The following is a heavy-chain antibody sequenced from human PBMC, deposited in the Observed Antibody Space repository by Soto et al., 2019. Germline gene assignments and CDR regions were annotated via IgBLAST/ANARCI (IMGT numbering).Heavy chain of an antibody. CDR1: GGSVSSYY. D-gene: IGHD6-13*01. Sequence: LSLTCTVSGGSVSSYYWSWIRQPPGKGLEWVGYIYYSGSTNYNPSLKSRVTISVDTSKNQFSLKLNSVTAADTAVYYCARRYGSSFDYWGQGTLVTVSS. J-gene: IGHJ4*02. V-gene: IGHV4-59*08. CDR2: IYYSGST. CDR3: ARRYGSSFDY.